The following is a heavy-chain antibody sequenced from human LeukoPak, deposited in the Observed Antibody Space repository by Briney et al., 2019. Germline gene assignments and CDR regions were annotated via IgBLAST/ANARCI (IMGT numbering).Heavy chain of an antibody. D-gene: IGHD3-3*01. CDR2: ITHSGST. Sequence: PSETLSLTCAVYGGSFSGYYWSWIRQPPGKGLEWIGEITHSGSTNHNPSPQSRVTILVDTSKNQFSLKVRSVTGADTAVYYCATSLRFLEWLLSTDHAFDIWGQGTMVTVSS. V-gene: IGHV4-34*01. CDR1: GGSFSGYY. CDR3: ATSLRFLEWLLSTDHAFDI. J-gene: IGHJ3*02.